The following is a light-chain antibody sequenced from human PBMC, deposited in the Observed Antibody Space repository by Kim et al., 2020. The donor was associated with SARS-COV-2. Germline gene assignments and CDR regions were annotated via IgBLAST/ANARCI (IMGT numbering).Light chain of an antibody. CDR2: EAS. CDR3: QQYNSWPRT. Sequence: SGTPGEGAPLSCRASRRVRSEVAWYQHKPGQTPSLVISEASTRATGSPTRFSGSGSGTEFTLTISGLQSEDFAVYYCQQYNSWPRTLGQGTKLEI. V-gene: IGKV3D-15*01. CDR1: RRVRSE. J-gene: IGKJ2*01.